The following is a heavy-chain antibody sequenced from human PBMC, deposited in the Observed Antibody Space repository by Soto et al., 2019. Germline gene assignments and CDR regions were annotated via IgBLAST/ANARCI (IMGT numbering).Heavy chain of an antibody. V-gene: IGHV3-23*01. CDR3: AKARDPQWVRIPFDY. CDR1: GFFFSSYT. Sequence: EVQLLESGGGLVQPGGSLRLSCVGSGFFFSSYTMTWVRQAPGKGLEWVSSFSATSENTYYADSVRGRFTISRDNSKNTLLLQMNSLTAEDTAMDYCAKARDPQWVRIPFDYWGQGILVIVSS. D-gene: IGHD6-19*01. CDR2: FSATSENT. J-gene: IGHJ4*02.